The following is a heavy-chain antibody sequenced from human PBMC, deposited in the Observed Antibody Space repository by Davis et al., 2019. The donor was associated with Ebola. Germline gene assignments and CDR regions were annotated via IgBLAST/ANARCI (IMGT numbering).Heavy chain of an antibody. CDR2: ISSSSSYI. Sequence: GESLKISCVASGFTFSSYSMNWVRQAPGKGLEWVSSISSSSSYIYYADSVKGRFTISRDNAKNSLYLQMNSLRVEDTAIYYCVKDTSNIWFDIWGQGTMVTVSS. J-gene: IGHJ3*02. V-gene: IGHV3-21*04. CDR3: VKDTSNIWFDI. D-gene: IGHD1-26*01. CDR1: GFTFSSYS.